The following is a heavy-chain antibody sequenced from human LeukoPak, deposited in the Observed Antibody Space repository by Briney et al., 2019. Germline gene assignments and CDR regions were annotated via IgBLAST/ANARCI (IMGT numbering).Heavy chain of an antibody. V-gene: IGHV3-11*04. Sequence: GGSLRLSCAAAGFTFSDYYMRWIRQAPGKGLEWVAYISGSSSTIYYADSMKGRFTISRDNAKDSLYLQINSLRAEDTAMYYCAREVVGATFDYWGQGTLVTVSS. CDR1: GFTFSDYY. D-gene: IGHD1-26*01. CDR2: ISGSSSTI. CDR3: AREVVGATFDY. J-gene: IGHJ4*02.